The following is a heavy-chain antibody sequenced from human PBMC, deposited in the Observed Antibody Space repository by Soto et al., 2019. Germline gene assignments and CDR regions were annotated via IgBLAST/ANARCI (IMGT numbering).Heavy chain of an antibody. V-gene: IGHV1-46*01. D-gene: IGHD3-3*01. Sequence: ASVKVSCKASGYTFTSYGISWVRQAPGQGLEWMGIINPSGGSTSYAQKFQGRVTMTRDTSTSTVYMELSSLRSEDTAVYYCARDWVTIFGVVIPQKDGMDVWGQGTTVTVS. CDR2: INPSGGST. J-gene: IGHJ6*02. CDR3: ARDWVTIFGVVIPQKDGMDV. CDR1: GYTFTSYG.